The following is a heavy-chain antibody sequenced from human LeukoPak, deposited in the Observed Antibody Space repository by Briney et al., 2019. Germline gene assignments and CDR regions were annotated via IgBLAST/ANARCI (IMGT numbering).Heavy chain of an antibody. V-gene: IGHV1-69*13. CDR1: GGTFSSYA. J-gene: IGHJ6*03. Sequence: SVKVSCKASGGTFSSYAISWVRQAPGQGLEWMGGIIPIFGTANYAQKFQGRVTITADESTSTAYMELSSLRSEDTAVYYCAGDIVGAVYYYYMDVWGKGTTVTVSS. CDR3: AGDIVGAVYYYYMDV. CDR2: IIPIFGTA. D-gene: IGHD1-26*01.